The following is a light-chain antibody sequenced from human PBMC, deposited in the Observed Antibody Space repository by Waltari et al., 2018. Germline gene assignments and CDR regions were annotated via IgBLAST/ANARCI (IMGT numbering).Light chain of an antibody. J-gene: IGLJ1*01. Sequence: QSALTQPASVSGSPGQSIPIPCTGSSTAVGAHNSVSWYQQHPGKVPKLILYDVGNRPSGISHRFSASKSGNTASLTISGLQEEDEGEYYCSSYTTSTTLLFGTGTRLTVL. CDR1: STAVGAHNS. CDR2: DVG. V-gene: IGLV2-14*01. CDR3: SSYTTSTTLL.